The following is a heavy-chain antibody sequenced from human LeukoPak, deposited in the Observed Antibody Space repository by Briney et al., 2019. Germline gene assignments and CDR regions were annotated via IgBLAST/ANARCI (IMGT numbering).Heavy chain of an antibody. V-gene: IGHV5-51*06. D-gene: IGHD3-10*01. J-gene: IGHJ3*02. CDR1: GYRFSDYW. CDR3: ARWMVRGDPEGFDI. CDR2: FYPGDSRT. Sequence: GETLKISCQGSGYRFSDYWIGWVRQLPGKGLEWMGVFYPGDSRTKSRPSFQGQITMSGDKSTNTAYLQWTSLKASDTAMFYCARWMVRGDPEGFDIWGRGTQVIVSS.